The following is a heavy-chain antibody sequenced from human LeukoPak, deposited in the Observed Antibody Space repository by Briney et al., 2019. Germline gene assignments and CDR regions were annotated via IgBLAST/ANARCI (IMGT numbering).Heavy chain of an antibody. CDR2: IFGSGAGT. V-gene: IGHV3-23*01. D-gene: IGHD3-10*01. CDR3: AKDLISPRSVGSSEKVDC. J-gene: IGHJ4*02. Sequence: PGGSLRLSCAASGFTFSSYAMSWVRQAPGKGLEWVSSIFGSGAGTHYADSVKGRFTISRDNSKNTLYLQMNNLRAEDTAVYYCAKDLISPRSVGSSEKVDCWGQGTLVTVSS. CDR1: GFTFSSYA.